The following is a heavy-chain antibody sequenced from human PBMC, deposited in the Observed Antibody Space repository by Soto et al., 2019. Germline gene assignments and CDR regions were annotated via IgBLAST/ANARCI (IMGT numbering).Heavy chain of an antibody. J-gene: IGHJ4*02. Sequence: PSETLSLTCAVYGGSFSGYYWSWIRQPPGKGLEWIGEINHSGSTNYNPSLKSRVTISVDTSKNQFSLKLSSVTAADTAVYYCARSRHYYGSGSYPDYWGQGTLVTV. CDR3: ARSRHYYGSGSYPDY. V-gene: IGHV4-34*01. CDR1: GGSFSGYY. CDR2: INHSGST. D-gene: IGHD3-10*01.